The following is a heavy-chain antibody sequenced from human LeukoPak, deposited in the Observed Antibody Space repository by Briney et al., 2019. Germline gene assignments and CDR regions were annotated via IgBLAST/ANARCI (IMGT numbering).Heavy chain of an antibody. CDR2: IYHSGST. J-gene: IGHJ4*02. V-gene: IGHV4-4*02. D-gene: IGHD3-22*01. CDR3: ARKDDSRGYGTFDY. CDR1: GGSISDTNW. Sequence: SGTLSLTCAVAGGSISDTNWWSWVRQPPGKGLEWIGEIYHSGSTNYNPSLKSRGTISVDKSKNQFSLKLTSVTAADTAVYYCARKDDSRGYGTFDYWGRGTLVTVSS.